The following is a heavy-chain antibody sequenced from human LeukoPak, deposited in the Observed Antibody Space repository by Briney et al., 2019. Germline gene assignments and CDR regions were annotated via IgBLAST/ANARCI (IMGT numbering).Heavy chain of an antibody. CDR2: IYSGGST. V-gene: IGHV3-53*01. D-gene: IGHD3-22*01. J-gene: IGHJ4*02. CDR3: ASPTYYYDSSGYYWSYFDY. Sequence: PGGSLRLSCAASGLTVSSNYMSWVRQAPGKGLEWVSVIYSGGSTYYADSVKGRFTISRDNSRNTLYLQMNSLRAEDTAVYYCASPTYYYDSSGYYWSYFDYWGQGTLVTVSS. CDR1: GLTVSSNY.